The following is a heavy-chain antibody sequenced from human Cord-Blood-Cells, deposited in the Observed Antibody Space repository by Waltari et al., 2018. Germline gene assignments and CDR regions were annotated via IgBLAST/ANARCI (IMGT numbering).Heavy chain of an antibody. CDR2: IGTAGVT. D-gene: IGHD6-19*01. V-gene: IGHV3-13*01. CDR3: AREDPVAGTFDY. CDR1: GFTFSSYD. J-gene: IGHJ4*02. Sequence: EVQLVESGGGLVQPGGSLRLSCAASGFTFSSYDMNLVRQATGKGFELVSCIGTAGVTYYPGSVKGRFTISRENAKNSLYLQMNSRRAGDTAVYYCAREDPVAGTFDYWGQGTLVTVSS.